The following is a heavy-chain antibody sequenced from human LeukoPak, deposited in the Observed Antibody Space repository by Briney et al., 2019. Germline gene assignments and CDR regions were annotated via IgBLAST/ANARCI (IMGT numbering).Heavy chain of an antibody. Sequence: SVKVSCKASGGTFSSYAISWLRQAPGQGLEWMGRIIPIFGTANYAQKFQGRVTITADKSTSTAYMELSSLRSEDTAVYYCARSPSNIWSGYKRVWYFDLWGRGTLVTVSS. V-gene: IGHV1-69*06. CDR3: ARSPSNIWSGYKRVWYFDL. CDR1: GGTFSSYA. J-gene: IGHJ2*01. CDR2: IIPIFGTA. D-gene: IGHD3-3*01.